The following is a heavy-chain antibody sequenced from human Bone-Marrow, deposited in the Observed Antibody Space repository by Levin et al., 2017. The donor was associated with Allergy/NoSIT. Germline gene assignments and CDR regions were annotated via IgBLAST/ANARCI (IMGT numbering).Heavy chain of an antibody. J-gene: IGHJ6*02. CDR3: AGVRFLEWFGPVYYYYGMDV. CDR1: GGSFSGYY. D-gene: IGHD3-3*01. Sequence: PSETLSLTCAVYGGSFSGYYWSWIRQPPGKGLEWIGEINHSGSTNYNPSLKSRVTISVDTSKNQFSLKLSSVTAADTAVYYCAGVRFLEWFGPVYYYYGMDVWGQGTTVTVSS. V-gene: IGHV4-34*01. CDR2: INHSGST.